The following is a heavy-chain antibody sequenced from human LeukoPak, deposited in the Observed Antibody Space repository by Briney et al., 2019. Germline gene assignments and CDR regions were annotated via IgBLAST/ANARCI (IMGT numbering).Heavy chain of an antibody. D-gene: IGHD2-15*01. Sequence: PGGSLRLSCAASGFTFSSYEMNWVRQAPGKGLEWVSYISSSGSTIYYADSVKGRFTISRGNAKNSLYLQMNSLRAEDTAVYYCARLVVVAATQSWGQGTLVTVSS. CDR3: ARLVVVAATQS. CDR1: GFTFSSYE. V-gene: IGHV3-48*03. J-gene: IGHJ5*02. CDR2: ISSSGSTI.